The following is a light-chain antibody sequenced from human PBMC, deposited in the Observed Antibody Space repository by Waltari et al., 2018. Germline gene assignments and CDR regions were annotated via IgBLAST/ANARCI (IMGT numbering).Light chain of an antibody. CDR3: QVWDSSSDHVV. J-gene: IGLJ2*01. Sequence: SYVLTHPPSVSVAPGKTASITCGGNNIGSKSVHWYQRKAGQAPELVIFSNDDRPSGIPERFSGANSGNTATLAISRVEAGDEADYYCQVWDSSSDHVVFGGGTKLTVL. CDR1: NIGSKS. V-gene: IGLV3-21*04. CDR2: SND.